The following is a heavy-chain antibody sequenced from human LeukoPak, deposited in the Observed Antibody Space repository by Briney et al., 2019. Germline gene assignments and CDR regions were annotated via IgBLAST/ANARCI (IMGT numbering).Heavy chain of an antibody. CDR1: GFTFSSYS. CDR2: ISSSSSYI. J-gene: IGHJ3*02. D-gene: IGHD3-9*01. V-gene: IGHV3-21*01. Sequence: SGGSLRLSCAASGFTFSSYSMNWVRQAPGKGLEWVSSISSSSSYIYYADSVKGRFTISRDNAKNSLYLQMNSLRAEDTAVYYCAGRGHYDILTGSPDAFDIWGQGTMVTVSS. CDR3: AGRGHYDILTGSPDAFDI.